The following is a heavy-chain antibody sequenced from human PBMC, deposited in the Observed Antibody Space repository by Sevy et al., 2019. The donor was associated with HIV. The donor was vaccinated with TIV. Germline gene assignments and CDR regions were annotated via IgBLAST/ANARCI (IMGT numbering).Heavy chain of an antibody. Sequence: GGSLRLSCAASGFAFYDYSMSWIRQAPGKGLEWVATLSFGCGKIKYADSVKGRFTISRDNSKNSFYLHMDNLRVEDTALYYCAREGCTRPHDYWGQGTRVTVSS. V-gene: IGHV3-23*01. J-gene: IGHJ4*02. CDR3: AREGCTRPHDY. CDR2: LSFGCGKI. CDR1: GFAFYDYS. D-gene: IGHD2-8*01.